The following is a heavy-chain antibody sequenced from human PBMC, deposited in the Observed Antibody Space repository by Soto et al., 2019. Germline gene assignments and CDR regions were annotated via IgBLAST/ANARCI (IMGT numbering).Heavy chain of an antibody. CDR1: GGTFSSYA. D-gene: IGHD1-26*01. CDR2: IIPIFGTA. J-gene: IGHJ5*02. Sequence: SVKVSCKASGGTFSSYAISWVRQAPGQGLEWMGGIIPIFGTANYAQKFQGRVTITADESTSTAYMELSSLRSEDTAVYYCARGGHKWELPKPWGQGTLVTVSP. CDR3: ARGGHKWELPKP. V-gene: IGHV1-69*13.